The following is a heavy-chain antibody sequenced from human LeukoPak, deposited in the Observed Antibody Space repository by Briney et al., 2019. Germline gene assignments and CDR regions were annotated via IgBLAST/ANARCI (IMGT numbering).Heavy chain of an antibody. D-gene: IGHD1-26*01. CDR3: ARRRWDFHYGMDV. V-gene: IGHV4-39*01. CDR1: GGSISSSSYY. CDR2: IYYSGST. Sequence: SETLSLTCTVSGGSISSSSYYWGWIRQPPGKGLERIGSIYYSGSTYYNPSLKSRVTISVDTSKNQFSLKLSSVTAADTAVYYCARRRWDFHYGMDVWGQGTTVTVSS. J-gene: IGHJ6*02.